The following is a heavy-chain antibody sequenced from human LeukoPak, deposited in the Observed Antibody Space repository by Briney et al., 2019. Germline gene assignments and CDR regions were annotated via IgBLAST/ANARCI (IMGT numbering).Heavy chain of an antibody. CDR3: ARGTMTTVTYFDY. Sequence: PSETLSLTCTVSGGSISRYYWSWIRQPPGKGLEWIGYISYTGSTTYNSSLKSRVTISVDTSKNHFSLKLNSVTAADTAVYYCARGTMTTVTYFDYWGQGTLVTVSS. J-gene: IGHJ4*02. V-gene: IGHV4-59*08. CDR2: ISYTGST. D-gene: IGHD4-17*01. CDR1: GGSISRYY.